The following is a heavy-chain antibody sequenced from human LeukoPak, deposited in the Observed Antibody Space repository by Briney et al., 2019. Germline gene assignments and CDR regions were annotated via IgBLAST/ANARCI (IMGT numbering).Heavy chain of an antibody. CDR3: ARRASGAFAI. Sequence: GGSLRLSCAASGFPFSDHEMNWVRQAPGKGLEWVSYISSSGSDKYYPDSVKGRFTISRDNAKNSLFLQMNSLRAEDTAVYYCARRASGAFAIWGQGTKVTVSS. V-gene: IGHV3-48*03. CDR1: GFPFSDHE. CDR2: ISSSGSDK. J-gene: IGHJ3*02.